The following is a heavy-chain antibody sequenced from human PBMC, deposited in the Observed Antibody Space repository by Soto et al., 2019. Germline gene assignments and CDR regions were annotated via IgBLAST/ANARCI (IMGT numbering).Heavy chain of an antibody. Sequence: ASVKVSCKASGYTFTSYGMSWVRQAPGQGLEWMGWISAYNGNTNYAQKLQGRVTMTTDTSTSTAYMELRSLRSDDTAVYYCAREVESGVVVVAATLDYWGQGTLVTVSS. CDR2: ISAYNGNT. V-gene: IGHV1-18*01. D-gene: IGHD2-15*01. CDR3: AREVESGVVVVAATLDY. CDR1: GYTFTSYG. J-gene: IGHJ4*02.